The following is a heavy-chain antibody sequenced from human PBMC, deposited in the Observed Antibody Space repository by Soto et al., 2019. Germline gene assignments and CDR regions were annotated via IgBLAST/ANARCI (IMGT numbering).Heavy chain of an antibody. J-gene: IGHJ6*03. CDR3: AKVFGTIFGVVIISHYYYYMDV. Sequence: GGSLRLSCAASGFTFSSYAMSWVRQAPGKGLEWVSAISGSGGSTYYADSVKGRFTISRDNSKNTLYLQMNSLRAEDTAVYYCAKVFGTIFGVVIISHYYYYMDVWGKGTTVTVSS. CDR2: ISGSGGST. D-gene: IGHD3-3*01. CDR1: GFTFSSYA. V-gene: IGHV3-23*01.